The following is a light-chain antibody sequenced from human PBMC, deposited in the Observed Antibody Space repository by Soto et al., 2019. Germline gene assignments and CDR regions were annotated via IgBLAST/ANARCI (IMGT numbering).Light chain of an antibody. CDR2: WAS. Sequence: DIVMTQSPDSLAVSLGERATINCTSSQSVLYNSNNKNSLAWYQQKPGQPPKLLIYWASTREYGVPDRISGSGSVTDFTLTISSLQAGDVADYYCQQYHSTPWTFGQGTKVEIK. V-gene: IGKV4-1*01. J-gene: IGKJ1*01. CDR3: QQYHSTPWT. CDR1: QSVLYNSNNKNS.